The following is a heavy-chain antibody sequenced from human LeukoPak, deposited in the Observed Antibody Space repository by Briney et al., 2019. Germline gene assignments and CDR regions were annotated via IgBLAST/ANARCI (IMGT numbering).Heavy chain of an antibody. J-gene: IGHJ6*02. CDR1: GFTFSSYT. CDR3: VREEGWSFYYAMDV. V-gene: IGHV3-48*04. CDR2: ISSRSSTI. Sequence: GGSLRLSCAASGFTFSSYTMNWVRQAPGKGLEWISYISSRSSTIYYADSVKGRFSISRDNAKNSLYLQMDNLRADDTAVYYCVREEGWSFYYAMDVWGQGTTVTVSS.